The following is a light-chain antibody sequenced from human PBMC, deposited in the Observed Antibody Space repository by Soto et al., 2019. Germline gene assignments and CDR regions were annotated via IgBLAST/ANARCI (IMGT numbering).Light chain of an antibody. J-gene: IGLJ1*01. V-gene: IGLV2-23*03. Sequence: QSVLTQPASVSGSPGQSITISCTGTSSDVGSYNLVSWYQQHPGKAPKLMIYEGSKRPSGVSSRFSGSKSGNTASLTISGLQAEDEADYYCCSYAGNSNVFGTGTKLTVL. CDR2: EGS. CDR1: SSDVGSYNL. CDR3: CSYAGNSNV.